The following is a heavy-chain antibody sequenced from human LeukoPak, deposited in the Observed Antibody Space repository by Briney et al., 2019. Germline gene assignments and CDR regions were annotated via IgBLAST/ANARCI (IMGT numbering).Heavy chain of an antibody. J-gene: IGHJ6*02. CDR2: IYSGGST. V-gene: IGHV3-53*01. CDR3: ARDLRIAVAGNYYYYYGMDV. Sequence: GGSLRLSCAASGFTVSSNYMGWVRQAPGKGLEWVSVIYSGGSTYYADSVKGRFTISRDNSKNTLYLQMNSLRAEDTAVYYCARDLRIAVAGNYYYYYGMDVWGQGTTVTVSS. D-gene: IGHD6-19*01. CDR1: GFTVSSNY.